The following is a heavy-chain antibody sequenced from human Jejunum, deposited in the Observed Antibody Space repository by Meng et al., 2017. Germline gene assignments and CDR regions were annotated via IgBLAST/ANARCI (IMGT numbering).Heavy chain of an antibody. Sequence: GESLKISCAASGYTFTSLGMTWVRQVAGKGLEWVSSISASGGSTLYADSVKGRFTIARDNSNNMVYLQMNSLRAEDTAVYYCGLLRSGGWGQGNLVTGSS. J-gene: IGHJ4*02. V-gene: IGHV3-23*01. CDR3: GLLRSGG. CDR1: GYTFTSLG. CDR2: ISASGGST. D-gene: IGHD3-16*01.